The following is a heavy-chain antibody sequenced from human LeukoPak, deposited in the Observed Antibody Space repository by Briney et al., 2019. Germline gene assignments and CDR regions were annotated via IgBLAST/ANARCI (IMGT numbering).Heavy chain of an antibody. D-gene: IGHD3-10*01. CDR1: GGSMSSYY. Sequence: SETLSLTCTVSGGSMSSYYWSWIRQPPGKGLEWLGYIYYSGSTAYNPSLKSRVSISVDTSKNQFSLRLSSVTAADTAVYYCARGSSGSYQFDSWGQGTLVTVSS. CDR3: ARGSSGSYQFDS. CDR2: IYYSGST. V-gene: IGHV4-59*01. J-gene: IGHJ4*02.